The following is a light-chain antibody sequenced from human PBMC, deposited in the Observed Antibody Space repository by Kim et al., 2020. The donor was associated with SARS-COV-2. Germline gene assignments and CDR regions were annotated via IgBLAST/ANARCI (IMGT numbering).Light chain of an antibody. Sequence: ASVGDRVTISCRASQSISSYLNWYQQKPGKAPKLLIYAASSLQSGVPSRFSGSGSGTDFTLTISSLQPEDFATYYCQQSYSTPFTFGPGTKVDIK. CDR1: QSISSY. J-gene: IGKJ3*01. CDR2: AAS. V-gene: IGKV1-39*01. CDR3: QQSYSTPFT.